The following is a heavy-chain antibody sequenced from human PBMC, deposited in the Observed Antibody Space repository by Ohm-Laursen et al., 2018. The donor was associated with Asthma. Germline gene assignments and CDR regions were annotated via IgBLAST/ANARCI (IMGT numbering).Heavy chain of an antibody. CDR2: ISSDSIHT. Sequence: SLRLSCAATGFKFSDYYMSWIRQAPGKGLEYVSHISSDSIHTEYADSVKGRFTISRDNAKNSLYLQMNSLRAEDTAVYYCARNSLLGWYFDLWGRGTLVTVSS. J-gene: IGHJ2*01. D-gene: IGHD7-27*01. CDR3: ARNSLLGWYFDL. CDR1: GFKFSDYY. V-gene: IGHV3-11*06.